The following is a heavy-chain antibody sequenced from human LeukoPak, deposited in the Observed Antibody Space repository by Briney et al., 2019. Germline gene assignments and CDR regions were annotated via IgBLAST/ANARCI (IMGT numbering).Heavy chain of an antibody. V-gene: IGHV4-30-4*01. D-gene: IGHD3-9*01. CDR1: GGSISNGDYY. CDR2: IYYSGST. J-gene: IGHJ4*02. CDR3: ARGYYDILTGYYTPSYFDY. Sequence: SQTLSLTCTVSGGSISNGDYYWSWVRQPPGTGLEWIGYIYYSGSTYYNPSLKSRVTISVDTSKNQFSLKLSSVSAADTAVYYCARGYYDILTGYYTPSYFDYWGQGTLVTVSS.